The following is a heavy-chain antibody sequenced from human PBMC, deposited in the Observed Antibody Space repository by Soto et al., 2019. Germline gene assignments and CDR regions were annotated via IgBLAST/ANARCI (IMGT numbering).Heavy chain of an antibody. CDR1: GDSISSAGHY. D-gene: IGHD3-3*01. Sequence: QVQLQESGPGLVKPSQTLSLTCTVSGDSISSAGHYWSWIRHHPGKGLEWIGYIYYSRTTYYNPSLNSLIXXSXDXXQSQISLSLSSVTAADTAVYYCARDFWSGYGNFDSWGQGTLVTVSS. V-gene: IGHV4-31*01. CDR3: ARDFWSGYGNFDS. CDR2: IYYSRTT. J-gene: IGHJ4*02.